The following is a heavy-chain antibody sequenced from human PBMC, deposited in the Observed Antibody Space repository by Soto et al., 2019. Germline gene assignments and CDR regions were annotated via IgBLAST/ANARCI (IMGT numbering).Heavy chain of an antibody. CDR2: IYYSGST. Sequence: SEMLSLTCTVSGGSISSYYWSWIRQPPGKGLEWIGYIYYSGSTNYNPSLKSRVTISVDTSKNQFSLKLSSVTAADTAVYYCAREGVEMGTYYYYYGMDVWGQGTTVTVSS. CDR1: GGSISSYY. V-gene: IGHV4-59*01. J-gene: IGHJ6*02. CDR3: AREGVEMGTYYYYYGMDV. D-gene: IGHD2-8*01.